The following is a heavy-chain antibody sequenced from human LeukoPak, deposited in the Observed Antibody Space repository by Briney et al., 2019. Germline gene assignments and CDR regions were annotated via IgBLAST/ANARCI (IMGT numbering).Heavy chain of an antibody. CDR1: GSPISAYD. J-gene: IGHJ2*01. V-gene: IGHV3-13*01. Sequence: GGSLRLSCAASGSPISAYDMHWVRQAPGKGLEWVSAFGSAGDTYYPGAVKGRFTISRDYAKNSLFLQMNNLIAGDTAVYFCVRGALPGDNWYFDLWGRGTLVTVSS. CDR2: FGSAGDT. CDR3: VRGALPGDNWYFDL.